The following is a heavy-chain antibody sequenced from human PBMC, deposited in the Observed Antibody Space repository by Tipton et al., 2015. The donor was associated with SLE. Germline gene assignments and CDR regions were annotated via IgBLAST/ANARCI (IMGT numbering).Heavy chain of an antibody. Sequence: TLSLTCTVSGVSISDHYWTWIRQPPGKGLEWLAYVFYSGTTNYNPSLKSRVTMSVDTSKNQFSLKLSSVTAADTALYYCARDVDRWLFRDWGQGTLVTVSS. V-gene: IGHV4-59*11. CDR2: VFYSGTT. CDR3: ARDVDRWLFRD. D-gene: IGHD6-19*01. CDR1: GVSISDHY. J-gene: IGHJ4*02.